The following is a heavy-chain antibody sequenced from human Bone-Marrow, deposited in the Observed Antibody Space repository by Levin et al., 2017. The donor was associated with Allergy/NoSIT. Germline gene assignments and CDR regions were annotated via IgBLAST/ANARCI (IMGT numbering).Heavy chain of an antibody. CDR1: GASINNYF. J-gene: IGHJ5*02. D-gene: IGHD5-24*01. V-gene: IGHV4-4*07. Sequence: SETLSLTCTVSGASINNYFWNWIRQPAGKGLEWIGRIHGSGHTNDNPSLRSRVTMSIDTSKNQFSLRLYSVTAAATAVYYCAGMGEKEQLPPITWFDPWGQGTPVTVSS. CDR3: AGMGEKEQLPPITWFDP. CDR2: IHGSGHT.